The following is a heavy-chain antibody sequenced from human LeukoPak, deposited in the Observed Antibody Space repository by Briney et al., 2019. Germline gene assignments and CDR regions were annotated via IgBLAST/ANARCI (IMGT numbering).Heavy chain of an antibody. J-gene: IGHJ3*02. CDR1: GFAFISYA. V-gene: IGHV3-30*04. D-gene: IGHD3-16*02. CDR2: ISFHGTDS. CDR3: ARPRAPVNRLSSFDI. Sequence: GGSLRLSRAASGFAFISYASHWVRQAPGKGLEWVAVISFHGTDSVYTDSVKGRFTISRDNSKNTLYLQMSSLRADDTAVYYCARPRAPVNRLSSFDIWGQGTMVTVSS.